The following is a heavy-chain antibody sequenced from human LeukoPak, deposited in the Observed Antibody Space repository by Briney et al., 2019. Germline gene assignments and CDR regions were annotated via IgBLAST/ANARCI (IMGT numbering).Heavy chain of an antibody. CDR3: ARHTYYYDSSGYYFPYY. CDR1: GGSISSSSYY. CDR2: IYYSGST. V-gene: IGHV4-39*01. D-gene: IGHD3-22*01. J-gene: IGHJ4*02. Sequence: PSETLSLTCTVSGGSISSSSYYWGWIRQPPGKGLEWIGSIYYSGSTYYNPSLKSRVTMSVDTSKNQFSLKLSSVTAADTAVYYCARHTYYYDSSGYYFPYYWGEGTLVTVSS.